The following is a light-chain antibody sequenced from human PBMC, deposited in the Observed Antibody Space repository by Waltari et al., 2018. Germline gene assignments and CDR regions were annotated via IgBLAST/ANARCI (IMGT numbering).Light chain of an antibody. Sequence: DIVMTQSPDSLAVSLGERATINCKSSQSVLYSSNNKNYLAWYQQKPGQPPKLLISWASTGESWVPDRFSGSGSGTDFTLTISSLQAEDVAVYYCQEYYGTPPDTFGQGTKLEIK. V-gene: IGKV4-1*01. J-gene: IGKJ2*01. CDR1: QSVLYSSNNKNY. CDR2: WAS. CDR3: QEYYGTPPDT.